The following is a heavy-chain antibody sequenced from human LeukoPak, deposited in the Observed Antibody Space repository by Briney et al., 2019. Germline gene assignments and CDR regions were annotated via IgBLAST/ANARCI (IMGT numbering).Heavy chain of an antibody. CDR3: ARGPYVPFPNWYFDL. CDR2: INPNSGGT. CDR1: GYTFTSYA. J-gene: IGHJ2*01. Sequence: GASVKVSCKASGYTFTSYAMHWVRQAPGQGLEWMGWINPNSGGTHYAPKFQGRVTMTRDTSISTAYMELSRLRSDDTAVYYCARGPYVPFPNWYFDLWGRGTLVTVSS. V-gene: IGHV1-2*02. D-gene: IGHD3-10*02.